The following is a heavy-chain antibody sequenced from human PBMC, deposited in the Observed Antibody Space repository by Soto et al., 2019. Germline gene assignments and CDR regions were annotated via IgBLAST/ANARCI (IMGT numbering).Heavy chain of an antibody. V-gene: IGHV4-59*12. D-gene: IGHD3-22*01. CDR3: ARKTYYYDSSGSELDY. CDR2: IYNTGST. J-gene: IGHJ4*02. CDR1: GDSISSYY. Sequence: PSETLSLTCTVSGDSISSYYWSWIRQPPGKGLEWVGYIYNTGSTIYNPSLESRVTISVDTSKNQFSLKLSSVTAADTAVYYCARKTYYYDSSGSELDYWGQGTRVTVSS.